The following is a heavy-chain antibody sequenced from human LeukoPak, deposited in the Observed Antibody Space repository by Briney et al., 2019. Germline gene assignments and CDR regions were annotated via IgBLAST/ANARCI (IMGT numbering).Heavy chain of an antibody. D-gene: IGHD3-3*01. V-gene: IGHV3-21*01. CDR2: ISSSSSYI. CDR1: GFTFSSYS. CDR3: ARINTTNYDFWSGYYSTVYYFDY. Sequence: PGGSLRLSCAASGFTFSSYSMNWVRQAPGKGLGWVSSISSSSSYIYYAASVKGRFTISRNNAKNSVYLQMNSLRAEDTPVYYCARINTTNYDFWSGYYSTVYYFDYWGQGPLVTVSS. J-gene: IGHJ4*02.